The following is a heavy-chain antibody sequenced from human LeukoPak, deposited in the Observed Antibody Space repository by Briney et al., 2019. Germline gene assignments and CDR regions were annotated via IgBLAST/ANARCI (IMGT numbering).Heavy chain of an antibody. J-gene: IGHJ5*02. CDR1: GGSISSSNW. CDR2: IYHSGST. D-gene: IGHD2-15*01. V-gene: IGHV4-4*02. Sequence: SETLSLTCAVSGGSISSSNWWSWVRQPPGKGLEWIGEIYHSGSTNYNPSLKSRVTISVDKSKNQFSLKLSSVTAADTAVYYCATLIAPGYCSGGSCYWFDPWGQGTLVTVSS. CDR3: ATLIAPGYCSGGSCYWFDP.